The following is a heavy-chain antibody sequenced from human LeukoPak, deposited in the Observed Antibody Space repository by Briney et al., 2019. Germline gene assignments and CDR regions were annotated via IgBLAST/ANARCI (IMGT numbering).Heavy chain of an antibody. CDR3: TRDRSFANDY. Sequence: GGSLRLSCAASGFTFSSYWMHWVRQAPGKGLVWVSRISSDGSSTSYADSVKGRFTISRDNAKNTLYLQMNSLRAEDTAVYYCTRDRSFANDYWGQGTLVTVSS. J-gene: IGHJ4*02. D-gene: IGHD2-15*01. V-gene: IGHV3-74*01. CDR2: ISSDGSST. CDR1: GFTFSSYW.